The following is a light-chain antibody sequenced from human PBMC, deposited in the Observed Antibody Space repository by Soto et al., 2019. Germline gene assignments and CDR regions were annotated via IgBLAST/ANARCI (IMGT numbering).Light chain of an antibody. J-gene: IGLJ1*01. CDR2: ETS. V-gene: IGLV2-23*01. Sequence: QSVLTQPASVSGSPGQSVTISCTGTSSDFGSYKFVSWYQHHPGKVPKVIIYETSKRPSGVSDRFSGSKSGNTASLTISGLQAEDEADYYYFSFTSTNTHVFGSGTKLTVL. CDR3: FSFTSTNTHV. CDR1: SSDFGSYKF.